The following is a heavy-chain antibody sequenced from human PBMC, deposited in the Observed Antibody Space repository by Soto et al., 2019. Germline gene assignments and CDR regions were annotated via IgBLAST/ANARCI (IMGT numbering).Heavy chain of an antibody. D-gene: IGHD3-3*01. J-gene: IGHJ6*02. CDR3: AADSEGYDVWSGYYPTNYYYGMDV. CDR2: IVVGSGNT. Sequence: QMQLVQSGPEVKKSGTSVKVSCKASGFTFTSSAVQWVRQARGQRLEWIGWIVVGSGNTNYAQKFQERVTITRDMSTSTAYMELSSLRSEDTAVYYYAADSEGYDVWSGYYPTNYYYGMDVWGQGTTVTVSS. V-gene: IGHV1-58*01. CDR1: GFTFTSSA.